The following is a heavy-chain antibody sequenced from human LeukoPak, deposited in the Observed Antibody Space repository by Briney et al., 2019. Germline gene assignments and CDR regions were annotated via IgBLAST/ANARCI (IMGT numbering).Heavy chain of an antibody. CDR2: VFTGGGT. CDR1: GASISIGSYH. Sequence: PSETLSLTCTVSGASISIGSYHWSWIRQPAGKGLEWIGRVFTGGGTYFNPSLKSRVTLSIDTSKNQFSLRLTSVTAADTAVYYCAGGPGWYDSSVYYYYMDVWDKGTTVTVSS. D-gene: IGHD3-22*01. J-gene: IGHJ6*03. CDR3: AGGPGWYDSSVYYYYMDV. V-gene: IGHV4-61*02.